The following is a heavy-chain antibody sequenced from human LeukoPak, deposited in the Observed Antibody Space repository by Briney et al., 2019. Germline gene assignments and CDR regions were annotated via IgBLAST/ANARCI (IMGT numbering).Heavy chain of an antibody. D-gene: IGHD6-13*01. CDR3: ARDHGYRDAFDI. V-gene: IGHV1-2*02. CDR2: INPNSGGT. Sequence: ASVKVSCKASGYTFTGYYMHWVRQAPGQGLEWMGWINPNSGGTNYAQKLQGRVTMTTDTSTSTAYMELRSLRSDDTAVYYCARDHGYRDAFDIWGQGTMVTVSS. J-gene: IGHJ3*02. CDR1: GYTFTGYY.